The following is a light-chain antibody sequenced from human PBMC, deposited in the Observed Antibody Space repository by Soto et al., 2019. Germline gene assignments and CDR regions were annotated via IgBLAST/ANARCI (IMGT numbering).Light chain of an antibody. CDR2: GAS. CDR1: QSVSSD. Sequence: IVMTQSPATLSVSPGERATLSCRASQSVSSDLAWYQHKPGQAPRLLIYGASTRATGIPARFSGRGSGTEFTLTISSLQSVNFAGYDGQADDKWPQTFGQGTKG. J-gene: IGKJ1*01. V-gene: IGKV3-15*01. CDR3: QADDKWPQT.